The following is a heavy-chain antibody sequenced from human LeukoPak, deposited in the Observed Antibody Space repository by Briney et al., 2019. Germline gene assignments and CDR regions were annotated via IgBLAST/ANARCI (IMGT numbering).Heavy chain of an antibody. CDR3: AGPYDSRYDY. CDR2: IYYSGST. Sequence: SETLSLTCTVSGGSISSYYWSWIRQPPGKGLEWIGYIYYSGSTNYNPSLKSRVTISVDTSKNQFSLKLSSVTDADTAVYYCAGPYDSRYDYWGQGTLVTVSS. CDR1: GGSISSYY. J-gene: IGHJ4*02. V-gene: IGHV4-59*08. D-gene: IGHD3-22*01.